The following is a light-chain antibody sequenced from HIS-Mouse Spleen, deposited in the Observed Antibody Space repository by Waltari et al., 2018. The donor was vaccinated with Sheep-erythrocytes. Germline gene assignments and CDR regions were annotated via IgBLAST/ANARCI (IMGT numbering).Light chain of an antibody. Sequence: YELTQPPSVYVSPGQTASSTTSGGKWGAKYACWYHQKTGQSPVLVIYQDSKRLSGIPERFSGSNSGNTATLTISGTQAMDEADYYCQAWDSSTVVFGGGTKLTVL. CDR1: KWGAKY. V-gene: IGLV3-1*01. CDR2: QDS. J-gene: IGLJ2*01. CDR3: QAWDSSTVV.